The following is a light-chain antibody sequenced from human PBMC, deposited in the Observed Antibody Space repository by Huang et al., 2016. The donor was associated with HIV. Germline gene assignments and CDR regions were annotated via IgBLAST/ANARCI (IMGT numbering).Light chain of an antibody. J-gene: IGKJ4*01. CDR1: QSVSSSD. V-gene: IGKV3-20*01. Sequence: EIVLTQSPGTLSLSPGERATPSCRARQSVSSSDLAWYQQKPGQAPRLLIYCASSRATGIPDRFSGSGSGTDFTLTISRLEPEDFAVYYCQQYGSSRGTFGGGTKVEIK. CDR2: CAS. CDR3: QQYGSSRGT.